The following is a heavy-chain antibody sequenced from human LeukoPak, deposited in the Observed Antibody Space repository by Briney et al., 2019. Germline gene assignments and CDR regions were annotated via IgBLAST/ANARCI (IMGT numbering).Heavy chain of an antibody. J-gene: IGHJ6*02. CDR2: IKQDGSEK. CDR3: ARGYSSSSHYGMDV. V-gene: IGHV3-7*01. CDR1: GFTFSSYW. Sequence: PGGSLRLSCAASGFTFSSYWMSWVRQAPGKGLEWVANIKQDGSEKYYVDSVKGRFTISRDNAKNSLYLQMNSLRAEDTAVYYCARGYSSSSHYGMDVWGQGTTVTVSS. D-gene: IGHD6-6*01.